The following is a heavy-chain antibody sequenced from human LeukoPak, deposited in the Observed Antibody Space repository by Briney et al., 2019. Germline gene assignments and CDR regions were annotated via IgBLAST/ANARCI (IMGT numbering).Heavy chain of an antibody. Sequence: TGGSLRLSCAASGFTFSSYWMSWVRQAPGKGLEWVANIKQDGGEQSYVDSVKGRFTISRNTAKHSLFLQMNRLRAEDTAVYYCASVWWSGYFRFDYWGQGTLVTVYS. CDR2: IKQDGGEQ. D-gene: IGHD3-3*01. J-gene: IGHJ4*02. CDR1: GFTFSSYW. V-gene: IGHV3-7*01. CDR3: ASVWWSGYFRFDY.